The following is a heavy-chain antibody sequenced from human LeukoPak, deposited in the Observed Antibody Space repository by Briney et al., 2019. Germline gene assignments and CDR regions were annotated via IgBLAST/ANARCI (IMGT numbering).Heavy chain of an antibody. CDR1: GFTFSSYA. Sequence: GGSLRLSCAASGFTFSSYAMSWVRQAPGKGLEWVSAISGSGGSTYYADSVKGRFTISRDNSKNTLYLQMNSLRAEDTAVYYCAKASCSSTSCYHSDLDYWGQGTLVTVSS. CDR2: ISGSGGST. CDR3: AKASCSSTSCYHSDLDY. V-gene: IGHV3-23*01. D-gene: IGHD2-2*01. J-gene: IGHJ4*02.